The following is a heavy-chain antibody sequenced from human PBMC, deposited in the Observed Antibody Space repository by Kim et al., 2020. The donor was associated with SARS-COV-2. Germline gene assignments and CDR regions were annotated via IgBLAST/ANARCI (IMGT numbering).Heavy chain of an antibody. J-gene: IGHJ6*02. CDR2: IYSGYSDT. CDR3: ARQVPSSGDTAMYGMDV. V-gene: IGHV5-51*01. D-gene: IGHD5-18*01. Sequence: GESLKISCKGSGYSFTSYWIGWVRQMPGKGLEWRGIIYSGYSDTRYSPSFQGQVTISADKSISTAYLQWSSLKASDTAMYYCARQVPSSGDTAMYGMDVLGQGTTVTVSS. CDR1: GYSFTSYW.